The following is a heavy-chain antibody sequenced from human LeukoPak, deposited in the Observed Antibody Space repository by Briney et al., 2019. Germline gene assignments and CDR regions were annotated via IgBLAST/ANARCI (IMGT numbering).Heavy chain of an antibody. D-gene: IGHD3-16*01. V-gene: IGHV1-8*01. CDR2: MNPNSGNT. CDR1: GYTFTSYD. Sequence: GASVKVSCKASGYTFTSYDINWVRQATGQGLEWMGWMNPNSGNTGYAQKFQGRVTMTRNASISTAYMELSSLRSEDTAVYYCARANWVSSTDAVRWGQGTLVTVSS. J-gene: IGHJ4*02. CDR3: ARANWVSSTDAVR.